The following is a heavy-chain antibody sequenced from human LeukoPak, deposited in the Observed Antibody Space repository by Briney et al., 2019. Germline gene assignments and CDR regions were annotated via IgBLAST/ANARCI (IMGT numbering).Heavy chain of an antibody. CDR2: IRNKANGGTT. CDR1: GFSSSDYA. CDR3: SRFYSSGWASGAFDI. Sequence: GRSLRLSCKTSGFSSSDYAVSWVRQAPGKGLEWIGFIRNKANGGTTEYAASVKGRFTISRDDSKTIAHLQMSSLKTEDTAVYYCSRFYSSGWASGAFDIWGQGTMVTVSS. J-gene: IGHJ3*02. V-gene: IGHV3-49*04. D-gene: IGHD3-22*01.